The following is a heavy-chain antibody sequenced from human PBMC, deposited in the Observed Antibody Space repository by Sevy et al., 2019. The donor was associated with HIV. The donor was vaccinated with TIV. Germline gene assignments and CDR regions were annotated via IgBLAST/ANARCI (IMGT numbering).Heavy chain of an antibody. CDR2: ISEDGSEK. CDR1: GFPFSRHG. D-gene: IGHD3-16*01. V-gene: IGHV3-30*18. J-gene: IGHJ6*02. CDR3: ANSRGRYAGSSWLYYYYALDV. Sequence: GGSLRLSCAASGFPFSRHGMHWVRQSPGKGLQWVAVISEDGSEKQYADSVKGRFTISRDNSKDTVYLQMSSLRLEDTAVYYCANSRGRYAGSSWLYYYYALDVWGQGTTVTVPS.